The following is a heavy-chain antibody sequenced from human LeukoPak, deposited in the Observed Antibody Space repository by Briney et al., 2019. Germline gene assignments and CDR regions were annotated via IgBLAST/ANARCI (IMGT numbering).Heavy chain of an antibody. CDR2: INHSGST. V-gene: IGHV4-34*01. CDR3: ARGGNYDFWSGQYYYYGMDV. CDR1: GGSFSGYY. D-gene: IGHD3-3*01. Sequence: SETLSLTCAVYGGSFSGYYWSWIRQPPGKGLEWIGEINHSGSTNYNPSLRSRVTISVDTSKNQFSLKLSSVTAADTAVYYCARGGNYDFWSGQYYYYGMDVWGQGTTVTVSS. J-gene: IGHJ6*02.